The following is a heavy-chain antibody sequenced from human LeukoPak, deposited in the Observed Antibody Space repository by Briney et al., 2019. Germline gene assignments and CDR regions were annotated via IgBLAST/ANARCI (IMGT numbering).Heavy chain of an antibody. D-gene: IGHD5-12*01. Sequence: PSETLSLTCAVSGYSISSGYYWGWIRQPPGKGLEWIGNIYHSGSTYYNPSLKSRVTISVDTSKNQFSLKLSSVTAADTAVYYCARAGEGGYSGYDYYFHYYMDVWGKGTTVTVSS. CDR3: ARAGEGGYSGYDYYFHYYMDV. J-gene: IGHJ6*03. CDR2: IYHSGST. V-gene: IGHV4-38-2*01. CDR1: GYSISSGYY.